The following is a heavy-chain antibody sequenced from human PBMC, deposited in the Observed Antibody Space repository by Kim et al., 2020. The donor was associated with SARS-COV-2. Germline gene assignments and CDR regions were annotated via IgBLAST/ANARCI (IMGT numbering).Heavy chain of an antibody. CDR2: IFSGSTNT. CDR1: GFSFRTYK. Sequence: GGSLRLSCAASGFSFRTYKMAWVRQAPGKGLEWISHIFSGSTNTYYADSVKGRFTISRDDAKNSLYLQMNSLRDEDTAVYYCARDIGLSVGSSPFDSWGQGTLVTVSS. V-gene: IGHV3-48*02. J-gene: IGHJ4*02. CDR3: ARDIGLSVGSSPFDS. D-gene: IGHD1-26*01.